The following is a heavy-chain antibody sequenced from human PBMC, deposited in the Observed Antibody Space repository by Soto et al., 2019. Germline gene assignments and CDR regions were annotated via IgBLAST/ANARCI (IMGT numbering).Heavy chain of an antibody. Sequence: SETLSLTCAVSGGSISSGGYSWSWIRQPPGKGPEWIGYIYHSGSTYYNPSLKSRVTISVDRSKNQFSLKLSSVTAADTAVYYCARDKITGLFDYWGQGTLVTVSS. V-gene: IGHV4-30-2*01. J-gene: IGHJ4*02. D-gene: IGHD2-8*02. CDR2: IYHSGST. CDR3: ARDKITGLFDY. CDR1: GGSISSGGYS.